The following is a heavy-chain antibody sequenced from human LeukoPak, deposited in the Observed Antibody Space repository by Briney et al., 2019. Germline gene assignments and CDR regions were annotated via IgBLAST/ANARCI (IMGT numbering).Heavy chain of an antibody. CDR1: GFTFSSYT. CDR2: ISSSSSYI. CDR3: ARDGAIAVAGMYFYFDL. V-gene: IGHV3-21*01. Sequence: PGGSLRLSCAASGFTFSSYTMNWVRQAPGKGLEWVSSISSSSSYIYYADSVKGRFTISRDNAKNSLHLQMNSLRAEDTAVYYCARDGAIAVAGMYFYFDLWGRGTLVTVSS. D-gene: IGHD6-19*01. J-gene: IGHJ2*01.